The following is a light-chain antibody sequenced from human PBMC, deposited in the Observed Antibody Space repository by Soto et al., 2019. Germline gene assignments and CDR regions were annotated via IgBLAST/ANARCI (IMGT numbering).Light chain of an antibody. J-gene: IGLJ1*01. CDR2: EVS. Sequence: QSVLTQPASVSGSPGQSITISCTGTNSDVGSYNLVSWYQQHPGKAPKVIIYEVSERPSGVSDRFSGSKSGNTASLMISGLQAEDEADYYCCSYADSSTQSYVFGSGTKVTVL. V-gene: IGLV2-23*02. CDR1: NSDVGSYNL. CDR3: CSYADSSTQSYV.